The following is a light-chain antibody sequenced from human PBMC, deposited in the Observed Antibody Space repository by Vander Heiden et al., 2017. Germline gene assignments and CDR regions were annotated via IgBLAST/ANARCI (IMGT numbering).Light chain of an antibody. V-gene: IGKV4-1*01. CDR1: QSVLYSSNNKNY. Sequence: DIVMTHSPDSLAVSLGERATINCKSSQSVLYSSNNKNYLAWYRQKPGHPPELLIYWASTRESGVPDRFSGSGSGTDFTLTISSLQAEDVAVYYCQQYYTTLTFGQGTRLEIK. CDR3: QQYYTTLT. J-gene: IGKJ5*01. CDR2: WAS.